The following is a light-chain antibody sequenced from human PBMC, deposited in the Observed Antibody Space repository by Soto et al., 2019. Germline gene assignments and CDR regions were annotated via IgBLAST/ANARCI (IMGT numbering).Light chain of an antibody. Sequence: DIPMTQSPSTLSACVGDTVTITCRASQSIDTWLAWHQQKPGRAPKLLISKASILESGVPSRFSGSGSGTDFTLTISSLQPEDFATYYCQQSYSTPQTFCQGTKVDI. CDR3: QQSYSTPQT. J-gene: IGKJ1*01. CDR2: KAS. V-gene: IGKV1-5*03. CDR1: QSIDTW.